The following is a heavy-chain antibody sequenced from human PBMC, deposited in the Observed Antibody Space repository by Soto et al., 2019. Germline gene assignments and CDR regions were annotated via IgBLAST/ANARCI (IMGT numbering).Heavy chain of an antibody. CDR3: SCFRSKIFVVVIHDAFDI. CDR2: ISAYNGNT. V-gene: IGHV1-18*01. CDR1: GYTFTSYG. J-gene: IGHJ6*04. D-gene: IGHD3-3*01. Sequence: GAPVKVSCKASGYTFTSYGISWVRQAPGQGLEWMGWISAYNGNTNYAQKLQGRVTMTTDTSTSTAYMELRSLRSDDTAVYYYSCFRSKIFVVVIHDAFDIWGKGTTVTVSS.